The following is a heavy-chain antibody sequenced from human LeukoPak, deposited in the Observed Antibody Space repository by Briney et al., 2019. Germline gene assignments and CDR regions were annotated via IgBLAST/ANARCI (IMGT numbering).Heavy chain of an antibody. V-gene: IGHV3-23*01. J-gene: IGHJ5*02. Sequence: PGGSLRLSCAASGFTFSSYGMHWVRQAPGKGLEWVSAISGSGGSTYYADSVKGRFTISRDNSKNTLYLQMDSLRAEDTAVYYCAKVATVTTGFDLWGQGTLVTVSS. CDR2: ISGSGGST. CDR1: GFTFSSYG. D-gene: IGHD4-17*01. CDR3: AKVATVTTGFDL.